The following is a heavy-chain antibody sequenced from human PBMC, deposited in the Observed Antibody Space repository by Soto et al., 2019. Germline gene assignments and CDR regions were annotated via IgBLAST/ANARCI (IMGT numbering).Heavy chain of an antibody. V-gene: IGHV3-33*01. J-gene: IGHJ4*02. CDR2: IWHDGSKK. CDR3: VRDGVGGTAFFGFFDY. D-gene: IGHD1-26*01. CDR1: GAIFNGYG. Sequence: QVQLVESGGGVVQPGRSLGLSCAASGAIFNGYGMHWVRQAPGKGLEWVAVIWHDGSKKYYADSAKGRFTISRDNSKSTLYLEMNSLRAEDTAVYYCVRDGVGGTAFFGFFDYWGQGTLVTVSS.